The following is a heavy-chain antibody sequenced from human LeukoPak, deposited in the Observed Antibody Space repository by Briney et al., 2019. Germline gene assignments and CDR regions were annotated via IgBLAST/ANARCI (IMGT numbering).Heavy chain of an antibody. D-gene: IGHD2-2*02. CDR3: ARAGRQLLYTGIDY. J-gene: IGHJ4*02. Sequence: SVKVSFKASGGTFSSYAISWVRQAPGQGLEWMGGIIPIFGTANYAQKFQGRVTITADESTSTAYMELSSLRSEDTAVYYCARAGRQLLYTGIDYWGQGTLVTVSS. CDR2: IIPIFGTA. V-gene: IGHV1-69*13. CDR1: GGTFSSYA.